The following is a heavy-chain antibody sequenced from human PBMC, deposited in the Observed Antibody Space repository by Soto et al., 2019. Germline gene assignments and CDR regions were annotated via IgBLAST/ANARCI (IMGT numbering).Heavy chain of an antibody. Sequence: SETLSLTCSVSGDSISTHYWSWIRQPPGKGLEWIGEINHSGSTNYNPSLKSRVTISVDTSKNQFSLKLSSVTAADTAVYYCARRSAAGPWGQGTLVTVSS. CDR3: ARRSAAGP. V-gene: IGHV4-34*01. CDR2: INHSGST. D-gene: IGHD6-25*01. CDR1: GDSISTHY. J-gene: IGHJ5*02.